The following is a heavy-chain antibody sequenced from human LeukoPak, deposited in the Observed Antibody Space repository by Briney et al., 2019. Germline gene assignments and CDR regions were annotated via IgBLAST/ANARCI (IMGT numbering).Heavy chain of an antibody. D-gene: IGHD3-10*01. CDR3: ARDRGPRTGFMVREAYDY. CDR2: INTGGSIT. Sequence: GGSLRLSCAASGLTFSDYWIHWVRQAPGKGLVWVSRINTGGSITNYADSVKGRFSISRDNAKNTLYLQMSSLRAEDTAVYYCARDRGPRTGFMVREAYDYWGQGTLVTVSS. J-gene: IGHJ4*02. CDR1: GLTFSDYW. V-gene: IGHV3-74*01.